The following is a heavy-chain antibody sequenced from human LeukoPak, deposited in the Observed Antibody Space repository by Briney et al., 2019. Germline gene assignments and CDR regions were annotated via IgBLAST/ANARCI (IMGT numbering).Heavy chain of an antibody. CDR3: AREPPLGYCSSTSCFDP. CDR1: GYTFTSYG. Sequence: ASVKVSCKASGYTFTSYGISWVRQAPGQGLEWMGGIIPIFGTANYAQKFQGRVTITADESTSTAYMELSSLRSEDTAVYYCAREPPLGYCSSTSCFDPWGQGTLVTVSS. V-gene: IGHV1-69*13. CDR2: IIPIFGTA. J-gene: IGHJ5*02. D-gene: IGHD2-2*01.